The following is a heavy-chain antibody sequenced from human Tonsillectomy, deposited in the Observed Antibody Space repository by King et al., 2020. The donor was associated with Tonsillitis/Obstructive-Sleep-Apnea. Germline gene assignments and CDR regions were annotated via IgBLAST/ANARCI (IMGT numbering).Heavy chain of an antibody. CDR3: ASEISYYYVISGYYAY. CDR2: TYYRSRWDY. V-gene: IGHV6-1*01. Sequence: VQLQQSGPKLVKPSQTLSLTCAISGDSVSTNTAAWNWIRQSPSRGLEWLGRTYYRSRWDYDYAVSVKSRISINPDTSKNQLSLQLDSVTPEDTAVYYCASEISYYYVISGYYAYWGQGSLVTVSS. CDR1: GDSVSTNTAA. D-gene: IGHD3-22*01. J-gene: IGHJ4*02.